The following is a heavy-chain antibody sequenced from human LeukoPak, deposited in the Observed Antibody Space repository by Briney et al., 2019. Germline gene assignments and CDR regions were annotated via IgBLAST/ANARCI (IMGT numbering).Heavy chain of an antibody. Sequence: PSETLSLTCTVSGGSISSYYWSWIRQPPGEGLEWIGYIYYSGSTNYNPSLKSRVTISVDTSKNQFSLKLSSVTAADTAVYYSARADCSGGSCYWFDPWGQGTLVTVSS. J-gene: IGHJ5*02. V-gene: IGHV4-59*01. CDR1: GGSISSYY. CDR3: ARADCSGGSCYWFDP. CDR2: IYYSGST. D-gene: IGHD2-15*01.